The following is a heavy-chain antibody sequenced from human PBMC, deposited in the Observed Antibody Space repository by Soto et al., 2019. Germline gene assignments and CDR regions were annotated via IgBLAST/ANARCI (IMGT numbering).Heavy chain of an antibody. CDR1: GGSVSSGSYY. D-gene: IGHD3-3*01. Sequence: SETLSLTCTVSGGSVSSGSYYWSWIRQPPGEGLEWIGYIYYSGSTNYNPSLKSRVTISVDTSKNQFSLKLSSVTAADTAVYYCASAPVYDFWSDRHYYYGMDVWGQGTTVTVPS. CDR2: IYYSGST. CDR3: ASAPVYDFWSDRHYYYGMDV. J-gene: IGHJ6*02. V-gene: IGHV4-61*01.